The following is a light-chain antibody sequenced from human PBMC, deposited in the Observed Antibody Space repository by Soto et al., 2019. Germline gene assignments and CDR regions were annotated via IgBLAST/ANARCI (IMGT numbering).Light chain of an antibody. Sequence: DIQMTQSPSTLSASVGDRVTITCRASQSVSGWLAWYQQKPGKAPKLLIYLASSLEGGVPSRFSGSGSGTEFTLTISSLQPDDFATYYCQQYSTYSRTFGQGTK. CDR3: QQYSTYSRT. J-gene: IGKJ1*01. CDR2: LAS. V-gene: IGKV1-5*03. CDR1: QSVSGW.